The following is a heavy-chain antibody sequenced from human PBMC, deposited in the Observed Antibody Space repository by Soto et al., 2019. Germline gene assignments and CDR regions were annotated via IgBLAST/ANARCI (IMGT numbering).Heavy chain of an antibody. J-gene: IGHJ4*02. V-gene: IGHV1-69*04. CDR3: AYGYYYDSSGYYSTLYY. D-gene: IGHD3-22*01. CDR2: IIPILGIA. Sequence: GASVKVSCKASGYNFSHYAISWVRQAPGQGLEWMGRIIPILGIANYALNFQGGVTITADKSTSTAYMELSSLRSEDTAVYYCAYGYYYDSSGYYSTLYYWGQGTPVTVSS. CDR1: GYNFSHYA.